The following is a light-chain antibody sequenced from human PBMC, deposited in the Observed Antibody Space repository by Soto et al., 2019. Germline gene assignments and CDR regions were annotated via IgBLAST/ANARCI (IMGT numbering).Light chain of an antibody. J-gene: IGKJ4*01. V-gene: IGKV3-20*01. CDR3: QQFSSYPLT. CDR1: QGIGDT. Sequence: EVVIRQSPGTLSVSPGEGGTLSCRASQGIGDTLAWYQQTPGQAPRLLSYGASNRATGIPDRFSGGGSGTEFTLTISRLEPEDFEVYYCQQFSSYPLTFGGGTKVDIK. CDR2: GAS.